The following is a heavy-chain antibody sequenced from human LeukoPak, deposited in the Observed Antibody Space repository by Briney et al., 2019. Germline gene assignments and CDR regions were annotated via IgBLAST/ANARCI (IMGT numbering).Heavy chain of an antibody. CDR1: GGSISSYY. J-gene: IGHJ3*02. CDR3: ARKGQGGYCSSTSCYEKGAFDI. D-gene: IGHD2-2*01. CDR2: IYTSGST. Sequence: PSETLSLTCTVSGGSISSYYRSWIRQPAGKGRERIGRIYTSGSTNYNPSLKSRVTISVDKSKNQFSLKLSSVTAADTAVYYCARKGQGGYCSSTSCYEKGAFDIWGQGTMVTVSS. V-gene: IGHV4-4*07.